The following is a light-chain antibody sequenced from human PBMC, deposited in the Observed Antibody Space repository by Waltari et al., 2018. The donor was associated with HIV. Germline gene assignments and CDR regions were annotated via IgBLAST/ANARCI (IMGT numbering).Light chain of an antibody. Sequence: QSALTQPPSASGSPGQSVTISCTGTSSDVGGYKYVSWYQQHPGKAPKLMIYEVSKRPSGVPDRFSVSKSGNTASLTVSGLQAEDEADYYCSSYAGRNNYVFGTGTKVTVL. J-gene: IGLJ1*01. CDR1: SSDVGGYKY. CDR2: EVS. V-gene: IGLV2-8*01. CDR3: SSYAGRNNYV.